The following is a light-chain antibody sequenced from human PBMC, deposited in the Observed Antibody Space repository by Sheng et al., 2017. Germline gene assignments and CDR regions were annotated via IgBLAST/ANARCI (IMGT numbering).Light chain of an antibody. Sequence: DIQMTQSPSSLSASAGDRVTLTCRASQSISRYLNWYQQKPGKPPKLLIFGASSLPSGVPSRFSGSGSGSDFTLTISNLQPEDFATYYCQQSHSTPRTFGQGTKVEIK. V-gene: IGKV1-39*01. J-gene: IGKJ2*01. CDR1: QSISRY. CDR2: GAS. CDR3: QQSHSTPRT.